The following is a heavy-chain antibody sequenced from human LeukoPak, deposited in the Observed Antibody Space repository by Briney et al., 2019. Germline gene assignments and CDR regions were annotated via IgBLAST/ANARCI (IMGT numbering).Heavy chain of an antibody. Sequence: GGSLRLSCAASGFTFSSYAMHWVRQAPGKGLGWVAVISYDGSNKYYADSVKGRFTISRDNSKNTLHLQMNSLRAEDTAVYYCARSVVTAIQLDYWGQGTLVTVSS. CDR2: ISYDGSNK. D-gene: IGHD2-21*02. J-gene: IGHJ4*02. CDR1: GFTFSSYA. V-gene: IGHV3-30-3*01. CDR3: ARSVVTAIQLDY.